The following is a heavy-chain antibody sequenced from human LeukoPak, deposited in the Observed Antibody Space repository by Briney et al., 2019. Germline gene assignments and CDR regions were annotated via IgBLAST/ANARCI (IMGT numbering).Heavy chain of an antibody. V-gene: IGHV4-39*01. CDR1: GGSISSSNYY. D-gene: IGHD1-26*01. J-gene: IGHJ3*01. Sequence: KASETLSLTCTVSGGSISSSNYYWGWIGQPPGKGLEWIGSIYYSGNTYYNPSLKSRVTISVDTSKNQFSLKLTSVTAADTAVYYCAHFKGGSFDFWGQGTMVTVSS. CDR3: AHFKGGSFDF. CDR2: IYYSGNT.